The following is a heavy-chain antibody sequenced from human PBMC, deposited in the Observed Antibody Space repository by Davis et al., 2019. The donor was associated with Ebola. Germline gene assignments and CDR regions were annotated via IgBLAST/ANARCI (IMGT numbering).Heavy chain of an antibody. CDR3: ARDPRTYYDILTGTVRNYYGMDV. CDR2: ISSSSYI. D-gene: IGHD3-9*01. Sequence: PGGSLRLSCAASGFTFSSHSMNWVRQAPGKGLEWVSSISSSSYIYYAASVKGRFTISRDNAKNSLYLQMNSLRAEDTAVYYCARDPRTYYDILTGTVRNYYGMDVWGQGTTVTVSS. V-gene: IGHV3-21*01. CDR1: GFTFSSHS. J-gene: IGHJ6*02.